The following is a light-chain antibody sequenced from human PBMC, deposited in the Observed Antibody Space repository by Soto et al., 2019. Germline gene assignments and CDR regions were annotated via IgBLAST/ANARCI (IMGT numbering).Light chain of an antibody. V-gene: IGLV1-51*01. CDR2: DNN. CDR3: ATWDSSLSAGV. Sequence: QSVLTQPPSVSAAPGQRVTISCSGSSSNIGNNYVSWYQQLPGTAPKLLIYDNNNRPSGIPDRFSGSKSGTSATLRITGLQTGDEADYYCATWDSSLSAGVFGTGTKLTVL. CDR1: SSNIGNNY. J-gene: IGLJ1*01.